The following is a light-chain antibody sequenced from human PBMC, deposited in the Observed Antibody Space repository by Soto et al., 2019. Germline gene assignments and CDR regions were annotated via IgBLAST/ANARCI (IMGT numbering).Light chain of an antibody. CDR1: QSISSY. J-gene: IGKJ3*01. V-gene: IGKV1-39*01. CDR2: AAS. Sequence: DIQVTQSPSSLSASVGDRVTITCRASQSISSYLNWYQQKPGKAPKLLIYAASSLQSGVPSRFSGSGSGTDFTLTISSLQPEDFATYYCQQSYSTPFFGPGSRV. CDR3: QQSYSTPF.